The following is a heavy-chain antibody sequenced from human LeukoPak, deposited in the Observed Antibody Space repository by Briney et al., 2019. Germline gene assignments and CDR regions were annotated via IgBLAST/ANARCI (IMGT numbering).Heavy chain of an antibody. V-gene: IGHV3-48*02. CDR3: ARGDHRSAWLIDY. CDR2: ITASSDNI. Sequence: GGSLRLSCVTSGFTFSDYSMNWVRQAPGKGLEWISYITASSDNINYADSVRGRFTISRDNAKNSLYLQMNSLRDDDTAVYYCARGDHRSAWLIDYWGQGTLVTVSS. CDR1: GFTFSDYS. D-gene: IGHD3-3*01. J-gene: IGHJ4*02.